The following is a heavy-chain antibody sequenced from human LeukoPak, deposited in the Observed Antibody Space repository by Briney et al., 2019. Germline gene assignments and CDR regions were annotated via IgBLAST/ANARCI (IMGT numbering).Heavy chain of an antibody. D-gene: IGHD3-3*01. CDR2: IYSTGST. V-gene: IGHV4-59*01. CDR1: GASISSYY. J-gene: IGHJ2*01. Sequence: PSETLSLTCTVSGASISSYYWSWIRQPPGKGLEWIGYIYSTGSTNYNPSLKSRVTISVDTSKNQFPLKLSSVTAADTAVYYCARSGYFDLWGRGTLVTVSS. CDR3: ARSGYFDL.